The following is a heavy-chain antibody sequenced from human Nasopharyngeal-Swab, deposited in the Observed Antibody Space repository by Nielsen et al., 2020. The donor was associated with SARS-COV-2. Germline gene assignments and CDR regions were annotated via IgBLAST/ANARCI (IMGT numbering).Heavy chain of an antibody. J-gene: IGHJ4*02. CDR2: IYYNGRM. D-gene: IGHD6-13*01. CDR3: VRASSWYYFDF. CDR1: GDPMPYSTSY. Sequence: SATLSLTCTVSGDPMPYSTSYGGWIRQPPGKGREWIGSIYYNGRMYDNPSLKSRLTVSVDKSKNQFSLQLSSVSAADTAVYFCVRASSWYYFDFWGQGMQVTVSS. V-gene: IGHV4-39*01.